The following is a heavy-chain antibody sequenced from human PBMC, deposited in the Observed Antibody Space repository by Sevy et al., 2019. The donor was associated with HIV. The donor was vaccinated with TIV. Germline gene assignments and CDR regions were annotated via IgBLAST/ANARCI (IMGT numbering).Heavy chain of an antibody. D-gene: IGHD2-2*02. J-gene: IGHJ6*02. CDR2: ITGSGGST. V-gene: IGHV3-23*01. Sequence: GGSLRLSCAASGFTFSRNAMSWVRQAPGKGLEWASGITGSGGSTYYVDSVKGRFTISRDKSKNTLYLQMNSLRVEDTAVYYCAKVGYGSSTSCYSIYYGMDVWGQGTTVTVSS. CDR1: GFTFSRNA. CDR3: AKVGYGSSTSCYSIYYGMDV.